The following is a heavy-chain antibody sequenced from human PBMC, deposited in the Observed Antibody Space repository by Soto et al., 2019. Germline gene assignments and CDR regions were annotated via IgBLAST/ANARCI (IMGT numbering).Heavy chain of an antibody. V-gene: IGHV4-31*03. D-gene: IGHD5-18*01. Sequence: QVQLQESGPGLVKPSQTLSLTCTVSGGSISRGAYYWSWIRQHPGEGLEWIGYIYYSGSTYYNPSLKSRVTISVDTSKNQFFLKLSSVTAADTAVYYCAVDTTMGGPNWFDPCGQGTLVTVSS. CDR1: GGSISRGAYY. J-gene: IGHJ5*02. CDR3: AVDTTMGGPNWFDP. CDR2: IYYSGST.